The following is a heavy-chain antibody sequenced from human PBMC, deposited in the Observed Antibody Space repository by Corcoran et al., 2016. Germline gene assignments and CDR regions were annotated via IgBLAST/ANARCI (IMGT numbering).Heavy chain of an antibody. CDR3: AVLHYYDSSGYYYLSYYYYGMDV. J-gene: IGHJ6*02. CDR2: INPNSGGT. V-gene: IGHV1-2*02. CDR1: GYTFTGYY. D-gene: IGHD3-22*01. Sequence: QVQLVQSGAEVKKPGASVKVSCKASGYTFTGYYMHWVRQAPGQGLEWMGWINPNSGGTNYAQKFQGRVTMTRDTSISTAYMELSRLRSDDTAVYYCAVLHYYDSSGYYYLSYYYYGMDVWGQGTTVTVSS.